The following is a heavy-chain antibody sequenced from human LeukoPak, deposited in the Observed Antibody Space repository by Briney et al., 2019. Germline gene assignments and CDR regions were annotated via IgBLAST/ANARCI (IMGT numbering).Heavy chain of an antibody. J-gene: IGHJ4*02. Sequence: SQTLSLTCAISGDTASSNSAAWIWFRQSPSRGLEWLGRTYYRSKWYNDYAVSVKSRIIINPDTSKNQFSLQLNSVTPKDTAVYYCARSVTYGYNGCWGQGTLVTVSS. CDR1: GDTASSNSAA. CDR2: TYYRSKWYN. CDR3: ARSVTYGYNGC. D-gene: IGHD5-12*01. V-gene: IGHV6-1*01.